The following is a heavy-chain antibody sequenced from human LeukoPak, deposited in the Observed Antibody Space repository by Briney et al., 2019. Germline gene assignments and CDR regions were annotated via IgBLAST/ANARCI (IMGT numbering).Heavy chain of an antibody. V-gene: IGHV3-66*02. CDR3: AKDRGYCSSTSCQAMHFQH. CDR2: IYSGGST. J-gene: IGHJ1*01. CDR1: GFTVSSNY. D-gene: IGHD2-2*01. Sequence: GGSLRLSCAASGFTVSSNYMSWVRQAPGKGLEWVSVIYSGGSTYYADSVKGRFTISRDNSKNTLYLQMNSLRAEDTAVYYCAKDRGYCSSTSCQAMHFQHWGQGTLVTVSS.